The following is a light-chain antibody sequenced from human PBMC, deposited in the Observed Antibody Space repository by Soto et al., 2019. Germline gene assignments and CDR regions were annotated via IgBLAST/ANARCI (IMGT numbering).Light chain of an antibody. CDR2: EAS. V-gene: IGLV2-8*01. J-gene: IGLJ2*01. CDR3: SSYGGSNNVL. Sequence: QSALTQPRSVSGSPGQSVTISCTGTSSDVGGYNYVSWYQQHPGKVPKVLIYEASKRASGVPDRFSGSKSGNTASLTVTGLQAEDEADYYCSSYGGSNNVLFGGGTKLTVL. CDR1: SSDVGGYNY.